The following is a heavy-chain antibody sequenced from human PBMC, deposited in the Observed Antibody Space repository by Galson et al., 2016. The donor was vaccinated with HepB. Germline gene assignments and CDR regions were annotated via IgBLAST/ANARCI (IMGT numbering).Heavy chain of an antibody. CDR2: ISETSSHI. J-gene: IGHJ4*02. CDR1: AFSFSSFS. V-gene: IGHV3-21*01. D-gene: IGHD2-2*01. CDR3: ARAPPLPATVGGYDS. Sequence: SLRLSCAASAFSFSSFSMNWVRQAPGKGLEWLSYISETSSHIYYADSVRGRFTISRDNANNALFLELNSLRAEDTAVYYCARAPPLPATVGGYDSWGQGILVTVSS.